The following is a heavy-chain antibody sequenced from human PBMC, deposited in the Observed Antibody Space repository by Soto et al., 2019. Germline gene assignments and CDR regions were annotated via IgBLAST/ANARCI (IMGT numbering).Heavy chain of an antibody. D-gene: IGHD1-26*01. J-gene: IGHJ6*02. CDR3: AVGKWELLLRYYYYGMDV. V-gene: IGHV1-69*02. CDR2: IIPILGIA. CDR1: GGTFSSYT. Sequence: SVKVSCKASGGTFSSYTISWVRQAPGQGLEWMGRIIPILGIANYAQKFQGRVTITADKSTSTAYMELSSLRSEDTAVYYCAVGKWELLLRYYYYGMDVWGQGTTVTVSS.